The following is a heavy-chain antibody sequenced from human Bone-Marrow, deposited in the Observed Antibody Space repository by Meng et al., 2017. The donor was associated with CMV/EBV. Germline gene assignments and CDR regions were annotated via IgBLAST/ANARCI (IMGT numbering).Heavy chain of an antibody. J-gene: IGHJ4*02. Sequence: SETLSLTCTVSGGSVSSGSYYWSWIRQPPGKGLEWIGYIYYSGSTNYNPSLKSRVTISVDTSKNQFSLKLSSVTAADTDVYYCARGGGVPAAILNYWGQGTLVTVSS. CDR1: GGSVSSGSYY. V-gene: IGHV4-61*01. CDR2: IYYSGST. D-gene: IGHD2-2*02. CDR3: ARGGGVPAAILNY.